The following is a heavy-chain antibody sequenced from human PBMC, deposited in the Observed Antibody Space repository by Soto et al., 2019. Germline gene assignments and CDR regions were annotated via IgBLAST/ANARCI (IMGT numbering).Heavy chain of an antibody. CDR1: GGSISSSSYY. CDR3: ARHYFHNSGYDYFDY. J-gene: IGHJ4*02. Sequence: SETLSLTCTVSGGSISSSSYYWGWIRQPPGKGLEWIGSIYYSGSTYYNPSLKSRVTISVDTSKNQFSLKLSSVTAADTAVYYCARHYFHNSGYDYFDYWGQGTLVTVSS. CDR2: IYYSGST. V-gene: IGHV4-39*01. D-gene: IGHD5-12*01.